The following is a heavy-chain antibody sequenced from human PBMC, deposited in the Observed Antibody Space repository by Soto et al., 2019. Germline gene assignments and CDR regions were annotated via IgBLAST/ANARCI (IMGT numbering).Heavy chain of an antibody. CDR2: IKQDASEK. CDR3: ARETSVDAD. V-gene: IGHV3-7*05. J-gene: IGHJ4*02. D-gene: IGHD2-2*01. Sequence: EVQLVESGGGLVQPGGSLRLSCVVSGFRLRDYWMTWVRQAPGKGLEWVATIKQDASEKYYVDSVKGRCTISRDNAKNSLYLQMNSLTTEDTAVYYCARETSVDADWGQGTLVTASS. CDR1: GFRLRDYW.